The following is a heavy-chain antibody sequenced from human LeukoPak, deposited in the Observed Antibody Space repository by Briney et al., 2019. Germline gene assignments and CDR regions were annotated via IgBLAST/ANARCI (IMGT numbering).Heavy chain of an antibody. CDR1: GGTFSSYA. J-gene: IGHJ6*03. Sequence: ASVKVSCKASGGTFSSYAIIWVRQAPGQGLEWMGGIIPIFGTANYAQKFQGRVTITTDESTSTAYMELSSLRSEDTAVYYCASCRIEPGSNYYYYMDVWGKGTTVTVSS. CDR3: ASCRIEPGSNYYYYMDV. V-gene: IGHV1-69*05. D-gene: IGHD2-15*01. CDR2: IIPIFGTA.